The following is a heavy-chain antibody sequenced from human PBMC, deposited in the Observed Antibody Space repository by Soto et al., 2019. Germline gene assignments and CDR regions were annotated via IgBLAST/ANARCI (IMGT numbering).Heavy chain of an antibody. Sequence: ASVKVSCKASGYTFTSYGISWVRQAPGQGLEWMGWISAYNGNTNYAQKLQGRVTMTTDTSTSTAYMELRSLRSDDTAVYYCARGRPHYCDSSGYYGAFDIWGQGTMVTVSS. D-gene: IGHD3-22*01. CDR1: GYTFTSYG. CDR3: ARGRPHYCDSSGYYGAFDI. J-gene: IGHJ3*02. CDR2: ISAYNGNT. V-gene: IGHV1-18*01.